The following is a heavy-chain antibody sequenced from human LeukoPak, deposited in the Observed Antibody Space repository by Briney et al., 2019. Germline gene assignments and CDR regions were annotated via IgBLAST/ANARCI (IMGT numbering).Heavy chain of an antibody. V-gene: IGHV4-59*01. CDR3: ARDLSEDGYPNLEFDY. J-gene: IGHJ4*02. D-gene: IGHD3-22*01. Sequence: PSETLSLTYTVSGGSISSYHWSWIRQPPGKGLEWIGYIYYSGSTNYNPSLKSRVTISVDTSKNQFSLKLSSVTAADTAVYYCARDLSEDGYPNLEFDYWGQGTLVTVSS. CDR2: IYYSGST. CDR1: GGSISSYH.